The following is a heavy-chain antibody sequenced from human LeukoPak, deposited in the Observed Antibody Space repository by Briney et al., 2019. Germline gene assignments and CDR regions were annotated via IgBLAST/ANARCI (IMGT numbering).Heavy chain of an antibody. D-gene: IGHD5-18*01. Sequence: GGSLRLSCTTSGFNFRAYWMGWVRQAPGKGLVWVSRINSDGSSTSYADSVKGRFTISRDNAKNTLYLQMNSLRAEDTAVYYCARDKYRSAFDIWGQGTMVTVSS. CDR1: GFNFRAYW. J-gene: IGHJ3*02. CDR2: INSDGSST. V-gene: IGHV3-74*01. CDR3: ARDKYRSAFDI.